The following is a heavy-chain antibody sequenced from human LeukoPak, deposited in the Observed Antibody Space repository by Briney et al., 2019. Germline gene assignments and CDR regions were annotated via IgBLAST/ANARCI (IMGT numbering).Heavy chain of an antibody. V-gene: IGHV4-38-2*02. J-gene: IGHJ5*02. CDR2: IYHSGST. CDR1: GHSVTRGYY. Sequence: SETLSLTCTVSGHSVTRGYYWGWIRQPPGKGLDWIGSIYHSGSTYYNPSLKSRVTISVDTSKNQFSLKLSSVTAADTAVYYCARCPLEYNWFDPWGQGTLVTVSS. CDR3: ARCPLEYNWFDP. D-gene: IGHD5-24*01.